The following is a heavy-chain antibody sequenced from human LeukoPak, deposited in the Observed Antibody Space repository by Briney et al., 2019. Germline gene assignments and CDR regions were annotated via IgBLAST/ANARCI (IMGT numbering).Heavy chain of an antibody. V-gene: IGHV4-39*07. CDR3: ARVRCSGGSCPYYYYYYYMDV. J-gene: IGHJ6*03. CDR2: IHYSGST. Sequence: PSETLSLTCTVSGGSISSSSYYWAWIRQPPGQGLEWIGSIHYSGSTYYNPSLQRRVTISIYTSKNQFSLKLRFVTAADTAVYYCARVRCSGGSCPYYYYYYYMDVWGKGTTVTVSS. D-gene: IGHD2-15*01. CDR1: GGSISSSSYY.